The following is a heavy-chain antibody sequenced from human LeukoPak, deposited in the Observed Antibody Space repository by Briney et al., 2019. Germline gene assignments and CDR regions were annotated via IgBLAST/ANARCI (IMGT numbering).Heavy chain of an antibody. D-gene: IGHD3-9*01. CDR2: IYHTGRT. J-gene: IGHJ6*03. CDR1: DYSISSGSY. V-gene: IGHV4-38-2*02. Sequence: PSETLSLTCSVSDYSISSGSYWGWIRQPPGKGLEWIGSIYHTGRTYDNPSLKSRVTISVDTSKNQLSLKLTSVTAADTAVYYCARNYDILTGYYSHFYYYMDVWGKGTTVTVSS. CDR3: ARNYDILTGYYSHFYYYMDV.